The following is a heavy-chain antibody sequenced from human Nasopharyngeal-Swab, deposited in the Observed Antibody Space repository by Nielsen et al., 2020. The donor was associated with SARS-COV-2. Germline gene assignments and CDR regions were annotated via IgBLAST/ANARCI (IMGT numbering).Heavy chain of an antibody. CDR3: ARQLLWFGGEIAGDAFDI. J-gene: IGHJ3*02. CDR1: GGSISSYY. V-gene: IGHV4-59*13. Sequence: SETLSLTCTVSGGSISSYYWSWIRQPPGKGLEWIGYIYYSGSTNYNPSLKSRVTISVDTSKNQFSLKLSSVTAADTAVYYCARQLLWFGGEIAGDAFDIWGQGTMVTVSS. D-gene: IGHD3-10*01. CDR2: IYYSGST.